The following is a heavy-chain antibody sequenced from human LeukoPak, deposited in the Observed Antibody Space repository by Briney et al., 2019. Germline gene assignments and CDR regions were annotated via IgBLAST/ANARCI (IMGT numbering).Heavy chain of an antibody. CDR2: ISWNSGSI. D-gene: IGHD3-22*01. CDR3: AKDRRPYYYDSSGYYGMDV. V-gene: IGHV3-9*01. CDR1: GFTFDDYA. Sequence: SLRLSCAASGFTFDDYAMHWVRQAPGKGLEWVSGISWNSGSIGYADSVKGRFTISRDNARNSLYLQMNSLRAEDTALYYCAKDRRPYYYDSSGYYGMDVWGQGTTVTVSS. J-gene: IGHJ6*02.